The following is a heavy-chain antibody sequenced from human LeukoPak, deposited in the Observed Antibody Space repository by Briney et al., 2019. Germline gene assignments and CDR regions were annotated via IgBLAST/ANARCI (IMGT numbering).Heavy chain of an antibody. D-gene: IGHD3-16*01. Sequence: GASVKVSCKISGFGLSVLSIHWMRQAPGKGLEWVGGIRPETGEPIFAQKFRGRVTITEDTFTDTGYLELRGLTSEDTAVYYCSTDSGGSYFYFDFWGQGTLVTVSS. CDR2: IRPETGEP. J-gene: IGHJ4*02. V-gene: IGHV1-24*01. CDR3: STDSGGSYFYFDF. CDR1: GFGLSVLS.